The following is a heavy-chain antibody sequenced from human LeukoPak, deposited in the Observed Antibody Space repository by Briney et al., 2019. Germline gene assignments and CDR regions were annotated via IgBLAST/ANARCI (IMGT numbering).Heavy chain of an antibody. CDR1: GYTFTSYG. J-gene: IGHJ4*02. V-gene: IGHV1-18*01. D-gene: IGHD6-6*01. CDR3: ARRGEGEYTSSNYFDY. Sequence: GASVKVSCKASGYTFTSYGISWVRQAPGQGLEWMGWISAYNGNTNYAQKLQGRVTMTTDTSTSTIYMELRSLRSDDTAVYYCARRGEGEYTSSNYFDYWGQGTLVTVSS. CDR2: ISAYNGNT.